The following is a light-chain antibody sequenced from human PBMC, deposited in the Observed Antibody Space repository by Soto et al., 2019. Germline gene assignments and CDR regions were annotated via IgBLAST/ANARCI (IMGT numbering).Light chain of an antibody. CDR1: QSVSNNY. V-gene: IGKV3-20*01. Sequence: EIVLTQSPGTLSLSPGERATLSCRASQSVSNNYFAWYQQKHGQTPRLLIYYVSNRATGIPDRFSGSASGTDFSRTISRLEPEDFAVYYWQQYGSLPFTFGPGTKVDIK. CDR3: QQYGSLPFT. CDR2: YVS. J-gene: IGKJ3*01.